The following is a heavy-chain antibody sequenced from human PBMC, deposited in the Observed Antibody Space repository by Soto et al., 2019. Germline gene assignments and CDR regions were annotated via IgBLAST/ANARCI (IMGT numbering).Heavy chain of an antibody. V-gene: IGHV4-59*01. CDR2: IYYSGST. J-gene: IGHJ4*02. CDR3: ARCVLRGYSYGTVDY. Sequence: SETLSLTCTVSGGSISSYYWSWIRQPPGKGLEWIGYIYYSGSTNYNPSLKSRVTISVDTSKNQFSLKLSSVTAADTAVYYCARCVLRGYSYGTVDYWGQGTLVTVSS. D-gene: IGHD5-18*01. CDR1: GGSISSYY.